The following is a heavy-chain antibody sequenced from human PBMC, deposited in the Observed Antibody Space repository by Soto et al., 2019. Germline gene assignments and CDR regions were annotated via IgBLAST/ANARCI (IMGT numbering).Heavy chain of an antibody. CDR3: ARVGEGNIYYYYYMDV. J-gene: IGHJ6*03. Sequence: GGSLRLSCAASGFTFDDYGMSWVRQAPGKGLEWVSGINWNGGSTGYADSVKGRFTISRDNAKNSLYLQMNSLRAEDTALYHCARVGEGNIYYYYYMDVWGKGTTVTVSS. CDR1: GFTFDDYG. V-gene: IGHV3-20*01. D-gene: IGHD4-17*01. CDR2: INWNGGST.